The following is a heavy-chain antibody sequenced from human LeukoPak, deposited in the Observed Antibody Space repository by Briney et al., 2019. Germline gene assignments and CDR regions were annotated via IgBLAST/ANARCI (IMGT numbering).Heavy chain of an antibody. J-gene: IGHJ4*02. V-gene: IGHV4-34*01. CDR2: INHSGST. CDR3: ARAGTVLRYFDWLLSY. Sequence: SETLSLTCAVYGRSFSGYYWSWIRQPPGKGLEWIGEINHSGSTNYNPSLKSRVTISVDTSKNQFSLKLSSVIAADTAVYYCARAGTVLRYFDWLLSYWGQGTLVTVSS. D-gene: IGHD3-9*01. CDR1: GRSFSGYY.